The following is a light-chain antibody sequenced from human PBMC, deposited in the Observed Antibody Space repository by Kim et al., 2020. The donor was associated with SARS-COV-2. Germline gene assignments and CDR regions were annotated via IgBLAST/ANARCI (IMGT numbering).Light chain of an antibody. CDR3: QQYNNWPLT. CDR2: GAS. Sequence: VSPGERATHSCRASQSVSSNLAWYQQKPGQAPRLLIYGASTRATGIPVSFSGSGSGTEFTLTISSLQSEDFAVYYCQQYNNWPLTFGGGTKVDIK. V-gene: IGKV3-15*01. CDR1: QSVSSN. J-gene: IGKJ4*01.